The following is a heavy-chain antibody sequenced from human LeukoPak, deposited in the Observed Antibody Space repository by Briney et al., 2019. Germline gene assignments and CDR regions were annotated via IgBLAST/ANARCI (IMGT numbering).Heavy chain of an antibody. D-gene: IGHD6-13*01. Sequence: ASVKVSCKASGYTFTSYDINWVRQATGQGLEWMGWMNPNIGNTGYAQKFQGRVTMTRNTSISTAYMELSSLRSEDTAVYYCARGHSSSWFTLGYYYGMDVWGQGTTVTVSS. J-gene: IGHJ6*02. CDR3: ARGHSSSWFTLGYYYGMDV. CDR2: MNPNIGNT. CDR1: GYTFTSYD. V-gene: IGHV1-8*01.